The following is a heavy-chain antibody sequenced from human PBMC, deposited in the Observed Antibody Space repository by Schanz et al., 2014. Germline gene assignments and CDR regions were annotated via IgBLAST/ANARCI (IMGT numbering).Heavy chain of an antibody. V-gene: IGHV1-69*04. J-gene: IGHJ4*02. D-gene: IGHD3-10*01. CDR3: ARGRGFYDY. Sequence: QLVQSGAEVKKPESSVKVSCKASGGTFSSYAINWVRQAPGLGLEWMARIVPILGVTNYAQKFQGRVTITADKSTSTAYMEMSSLRYEDTAVYYCARGRGFYDYWGQGTLVTVSS. CDR2: IVPILGVT. CDR1: GGTFSSYA.